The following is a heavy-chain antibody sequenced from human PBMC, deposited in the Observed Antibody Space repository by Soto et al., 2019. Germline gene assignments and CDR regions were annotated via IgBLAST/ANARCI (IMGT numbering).Heavy chain of an antibody. CDR3: ARVGGGLASLGYYGMDV. CDR1: GYTFIGYY. CDR2: INPNSGGT. Sequence: QVQLVQSGAEVKKTGASVKVSCKASGYTFIGYYIHWVRQAPGQGLEWMGWINPNSGGTNYAQRFQGGVTMTRDRSISTAYMALSRLKSDDTAVYYCARVGGGLASLGYYGMDVWGQGTTVTVSS. V-gene: IGHV1-2*02. J-gene: IGHJ6*02. D-gene: IGHD3-10*01.